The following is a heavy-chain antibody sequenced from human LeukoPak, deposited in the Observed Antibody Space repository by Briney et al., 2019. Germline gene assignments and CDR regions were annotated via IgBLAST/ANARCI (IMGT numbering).Heavy chain of an antibody. CDR2: INHSGST. D-gene: IGHD3-10*01. CDR1: GGSFSGYY. Sequence: PSETLSLTCAVYGGSFSGYYWSWIRQPPGKGLEWIGEINHSGSTNYSPSLKSRVTISVDTSKNQFSLKLSSVTAADTAVYYCARASMVRGVDYWGQGTLVTVSS. J-gene: IGHJ4*02. V-gene: IGHV4-34*01. CDR3: ARASMVRGVDY.